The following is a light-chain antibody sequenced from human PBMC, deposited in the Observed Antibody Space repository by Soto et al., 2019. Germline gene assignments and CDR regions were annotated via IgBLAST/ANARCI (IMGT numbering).Light chain of an antibody. Sequence: DIQMTQSPATLSASVGDRVTITCRASQTIMNWLAWYQQKPGKAPKLLIYKASTLESGVPSRFSGSGSGTEFPLTLGSLQPEDFATYFCQQYNTYSQAFGQGPKAHI. CDR2: KAS. J-gene: IGKJ1*01. CDR1: QTIMNW. V-gene: IGKV1-5*03. CDR3: QQYNTYSQA.